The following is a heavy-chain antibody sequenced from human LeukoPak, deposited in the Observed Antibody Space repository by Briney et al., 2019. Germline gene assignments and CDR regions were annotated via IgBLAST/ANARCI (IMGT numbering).Heavy chain of an antibody. Sequence: PGGSLRLSCAASGFTFSSYELNWVRQAPGKGLEWVAFISSDGRYKSHADSVKGRCTISRDNSKNTLYLQMSSLRADDTAVYYCAKGEADLDYWGQGTLVTVSS. V-gene: IGHV3-30*04. D-gene: IGHD1-26*01. CDR2: ISSDGRYK. J-gene: IGHJ4*02. CDR1: GFTFSSYE. CDR3: AKGEADLDY.